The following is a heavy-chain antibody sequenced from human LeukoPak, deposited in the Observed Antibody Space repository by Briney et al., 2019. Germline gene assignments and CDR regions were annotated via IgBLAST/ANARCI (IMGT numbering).Heavy chain of an antibody. J-gene: IGHJ4*02. CDR2: IYSGGNT. V-gene: IGHV3-53*01. D-gene: IGHD5-12*01. CDR3: ARVSGYGAYFDY. CDR1: GFTVSSNY. Sequence: GGSLRLSCAVSGFTVSSNYMSWVRQAPGKGLEWVSVIYSGGNTYYSDSVKGRFTISRDSAKNSLYLQMNSLRAEDTAVYYCARVSGYGAYFDYWGQGTLVTVSS.